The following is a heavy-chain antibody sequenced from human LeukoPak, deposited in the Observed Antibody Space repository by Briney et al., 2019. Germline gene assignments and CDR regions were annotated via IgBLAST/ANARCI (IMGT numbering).Heavy chain of an antibody. CDR2: ISRSGTTI. CDR1: GFTRRSYE. CDR3: ARDPPPYSSGWHGSV. D-gene: IGHD6-19*01. V-gene: IGHV3-48*03. J-gene: IGHJ4*02. Sequence: GGSLRLSCAASGFTRRSYEMNWVRQAPGKGLEWVSYISRSGTTIYYVDSVKGRFTISRDNAKNSLYLQMNSLRAEDTAVYYCARDPPPYSSGWHGSVWGQGTLVTVSS.